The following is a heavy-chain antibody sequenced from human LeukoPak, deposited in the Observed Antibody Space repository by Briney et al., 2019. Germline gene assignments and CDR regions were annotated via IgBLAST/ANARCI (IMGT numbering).Heavy chain of an antibody. CDR2: ISAYNGNT. CDR3: ARDYGPSKGGSGSYYYGY. Sequence: GASVKVSCKASGYTFTSYGISWVRQAPGQGLEWMGWISAYNGNTNYAQKLQGRVTMTTDTSTSTAYMELSSLRSEDTAVYYCARDYGPSKGGSGSYYYGYWGQGTLVTVSS. D-gene: IGHD3-10*01. CDR1: GYTFTSYG. V-gene: IGHV1-18*01. J-gene: IGHJ4*02.